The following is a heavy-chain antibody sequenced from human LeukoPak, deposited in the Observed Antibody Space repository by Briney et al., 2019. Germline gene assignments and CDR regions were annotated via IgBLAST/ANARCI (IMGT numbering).Heavy chain of an antibody. Sequence: GGSLRLSCAASGFTFSSYGMHWVRQAPGKGLEWVSAISGSGGSTYYADSVKGRFTISRDNSKNTLYLQMNSLRAEDTAVYYCAKAESQKAVRTATGPFFDYWGQGTLVTVSS. CDR2: ISGSGGST. V-gene: IGHV3-23*01. J-gene: IGHJ4*02. CDR1: GFTFSSYG. CDR3: AKAESQKAVRTATGPFFDY. D-gene: IGHD6-19*01.